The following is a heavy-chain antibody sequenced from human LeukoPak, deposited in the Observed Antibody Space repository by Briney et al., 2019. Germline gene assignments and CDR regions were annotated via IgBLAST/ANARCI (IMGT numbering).Heavy chain of an antibody. CDR1: GFTFSDYW. Sequence: GGSLRLSCAASGFTFSDYWIHWVRQAAEKGLEWVSRLNTDGSITNYADSVKGRFSISRDNAKNTLYLQMSSLRAEDTAVYYCARDRGPRTGFMVREAYDYWGQGTLVTVSS. V-gene: IGHV3-74*01. CDR2: LNTDGSIT. CDR3: ARDRGPRTGFMVREAYDY. J-gene: IGHJ4*02. D-gene: IGHD3-10*01.